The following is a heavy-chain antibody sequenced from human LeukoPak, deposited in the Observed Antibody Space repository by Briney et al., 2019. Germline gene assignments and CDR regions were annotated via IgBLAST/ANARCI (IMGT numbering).Heavy chain of an antibody. CDR3: AIGGPSYSSSSSK. V-gene: IGHV1-69*05. D-gene: IGHD6-6*01. Sequence: ASVKVSCKSSGGTFNNYAPSWVRQAPGQGLEWMGVIMPIFRTPNYAQKFQGRVTITTDASTNTAYMELSGLRSEDTAVYYCAIGGPSYSSSSSKWGQGTLVTVSS. J-gene: IGHJ4*02. CDR2: IMPIFRTP. CDR1: GGTFNNYA.